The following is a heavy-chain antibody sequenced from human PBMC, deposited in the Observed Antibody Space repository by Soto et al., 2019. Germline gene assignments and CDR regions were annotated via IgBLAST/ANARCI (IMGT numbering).Heavy chain of an antibody. CDR2: ISSYNGNT. Sequence: QVQLVQSGAEVKKPGASVKVSCKASGYTFITYGISWVRQAPGQGLEWMGWISSYNGNTNYAQKIQGRVTMTTNTSTPTAYMELRSLRADETAVYYCARDRHTSRIRARDYYYAMDVWGQGTPVTVSS. CDR1: GYTFITYG. J-gene: IGHJ6*02. CDR3: ARDRHTSRIRARDYYYAMDV. V-gene: IGHV1-18*01. D-gene: IGHD6-6*01.